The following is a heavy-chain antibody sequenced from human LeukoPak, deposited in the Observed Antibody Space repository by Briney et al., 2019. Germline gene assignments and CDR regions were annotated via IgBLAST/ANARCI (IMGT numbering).Heavy chain of an antibody. CDR3: AGDCGGDCSGFDY. Sequence: GGSLRLSCAASGFTFSSYAMSWVRQAPGKGLEWVSAISGSGGSTYYADSVKGRFTISRDNSKNTLYLQMNSLRAEDTAVYYCAGDCGGDCSGFDYWGQGTLVTVPS. J-gene: IGHJ4*02. CDR1: GFTFSSYA. D-gene: IGHD2-21*02. CDR2: ISGSGGST. V-gene: IGHV3-23*01.